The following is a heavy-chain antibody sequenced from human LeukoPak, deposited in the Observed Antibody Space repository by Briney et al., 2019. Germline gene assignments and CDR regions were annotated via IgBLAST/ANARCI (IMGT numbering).Heavy chain of an antibody. CDR3: ARQPAAGYYDSSGYPGDY. J-gene: IGHJ4*02. V-gene: IGHV1-46*01. Sequence: ASVKVSCKASGYTFTSYYMRWVRQAPGQGLEWMGIINPSGGSTSYAQKFQGRVTMTRDPSTSTVYMELSSLRSEDTAVYYCARQPAAGYYDSSGYPGDYWGQGTLVTVSS. CDR2: INPSGGST. D-gene: IGHD3-22*01. CDR1: GYTFTSYY.